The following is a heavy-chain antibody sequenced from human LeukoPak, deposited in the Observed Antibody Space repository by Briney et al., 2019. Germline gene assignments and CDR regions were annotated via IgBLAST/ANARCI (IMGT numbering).Heavy chain of an antibody. Sequence: PSETLSLTCAVYGGSFSGYYWSWIRQPPGKGLEWIGEINHSGSTNYNPSLKSRVTISVDTSKNQFSLKLSSVTAADTAVYYCARRRSLAGFWSGYYFDYWGQGTLVTVSS. J-gene: IGHJ4*02. CDR3: ARRRSLAGFWSGYYFDY. CDR1: GGSFSGYY. V-gene: IGHV4-34*01. D-gene: IGHD3-3*01. CDR2: INHSGST.